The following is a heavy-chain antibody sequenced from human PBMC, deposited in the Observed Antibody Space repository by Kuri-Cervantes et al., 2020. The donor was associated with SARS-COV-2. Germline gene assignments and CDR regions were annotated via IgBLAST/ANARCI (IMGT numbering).Heavy chain of an antibody. CDR1: GFTFSSYS. CDR3: ARDDPYYGGNSWFDP. CDR2: ISSSRSYI. J-gene: IGHJ5*02. D-gene: IGHD4-23*01. Sequence: GESLKISCAASGFTFSSYSMNWVRQAPGKGLEWVSSISSSRSYIYYADSVKGRFTISRDNAKNSVYLQMNSLRAEDTAIYYCARDDPYYGGNSWFDPWGQGTLVTVSS. V-gene: IGHV3-21*01.